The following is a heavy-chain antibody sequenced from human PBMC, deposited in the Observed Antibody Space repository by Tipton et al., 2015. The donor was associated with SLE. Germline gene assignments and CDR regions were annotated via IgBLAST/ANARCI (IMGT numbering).Heavy chain of an antibody. CDR3: ARDESGSRLSY. CDR2: ISYDGSSK. CDR1: GFTFSSYA. J-gene: IGHJ4*02. V-gene: IGHV3-30-3*01. Sequence: SLRLSCAASGFTFSSYAMHWVRQAPGKGLEWVALISYDGSSKFYADSVKGRFTISRDNSKNTLHLQMNSLRAEDTVVYYCARDESGSRLSYWGQGTLVTVSS. D-gene: IGHD2-15*01.